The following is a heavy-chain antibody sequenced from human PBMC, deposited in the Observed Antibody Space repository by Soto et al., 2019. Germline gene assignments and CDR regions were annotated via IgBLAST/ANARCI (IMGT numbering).Heavy chain of an antibody. CDR3: ARDRGPNTLDY. V-gene: IGHV3-7*03. CDR2: INQDGSAT. CDR1: GLXFSTTW. Sequence: GXLRLSCAISGLXFSTTWVTWVRHAPGKGLEWLASINQDGSATYYVDSVKGRFTISRENAKNSLYLKLNRMRAEDSATYYCARDRGPNTLDYWGQGTLVTVSS. D-gene: IGHD7-27*01. J-gene: IGHJ4*02.